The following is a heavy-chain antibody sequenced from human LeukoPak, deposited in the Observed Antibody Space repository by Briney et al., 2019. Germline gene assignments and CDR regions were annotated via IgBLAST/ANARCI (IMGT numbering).Heavy chain of an antibody. CDR1: GGSMNNYY. CDR2: IFYSGST. Sequence: SETLSLTCTVSGGSMNNYYWNWIRQPPPKGLEGIGSIFYSGSTNYNPSLKSRVTISVDTSKNQFSLKLSSVTAADTAVYYCARTPYYYYGRSWRADYMDVWGKGTTVTVSS. J-gene: IGHJ6*03. V-gene: IGHV4-59*12. CDR3: ARTPYYYYGRSWRADYMDV. D-gene: IGHD3-10*01.